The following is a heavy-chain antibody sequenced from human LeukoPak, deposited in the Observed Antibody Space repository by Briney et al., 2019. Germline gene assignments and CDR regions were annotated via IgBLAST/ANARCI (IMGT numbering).Heavy chain of an antibody. J-gene: IGHJ4*02. V-gene: IGHV3-7*05. CDR3: AKDRWAGGTSTFDS. D-gene: IGHD2-8*02. CDR1: GFTFSSYW. Sequence: GGSLRLSCVVSGFTFSSYWMNWVRQAPGKGLEWVANIHEDGSDKYYVDSVKGRFTISRDNAKNSLYLQMNSLRAEDTALYYCAKDRWAGGTSTFDSWGQGTLVTVSS. CDR2: IHEDGSDK.